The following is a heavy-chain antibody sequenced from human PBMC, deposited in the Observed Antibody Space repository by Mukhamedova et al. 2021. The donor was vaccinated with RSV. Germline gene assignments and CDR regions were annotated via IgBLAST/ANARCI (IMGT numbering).Heavy chain of an antibody. D-gene: IGHD3-10*01. Sequence: SYAMHWVRQAPGKGLVWVAVISYDGSNKYYADSWKGRFTISRDNSKNTRYLQMNSLRAEDTAVYYCARGERGEGVILGNWGQGTL. CDR1: SYA. J-gene: IGHJ1*01. CDR2: ISYDGSNK. V-gene: IGHV3-30*04. CDR3: ARGERGEGVILGN.